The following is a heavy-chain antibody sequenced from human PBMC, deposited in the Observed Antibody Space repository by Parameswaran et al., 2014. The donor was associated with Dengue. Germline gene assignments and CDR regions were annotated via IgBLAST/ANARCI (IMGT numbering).Heavy chain of an antibody. CDR2: IFYSGST. D-gene: IGHD5-24*01. J-gene: IGHJ4*02. V-gene: IGHV4-59*01. Sequence: WIRQPPGKGLEWIGYIFYSGSTNYNPSLKSRVTISEDTSKNQFSMKLSSVTAADTAVYYCARTRDGYSYRSLDYWGQGTLVTVSS. CDR3: ARTRDGYSYRSLDY.